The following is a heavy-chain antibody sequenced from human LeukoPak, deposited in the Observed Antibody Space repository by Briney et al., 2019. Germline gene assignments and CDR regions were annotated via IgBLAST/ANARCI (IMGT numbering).Heavy chain of an antibody. Sequence: PGGSLRLSCAASGFTFSSYGMHWVRQAPGKGLEWVAFIRYDGSNKYYADSVKGRFTISRDNSKNTLYLQMNSLRAEDTAVYYCAKDDGWLVREDGFDMWGQGTMVTVSS. CDR2: IRYDGSNK. CDR3: AKDDGWLVREDGFDM. V-gene: IGHV3-30*02. J-gene: IGHJ3*02. D-gene: IGHD6-19*01. CDR1: GFTFSSYG.